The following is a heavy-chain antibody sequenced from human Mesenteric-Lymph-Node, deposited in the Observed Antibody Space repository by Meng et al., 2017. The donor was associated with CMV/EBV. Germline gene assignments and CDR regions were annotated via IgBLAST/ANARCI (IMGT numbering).Heavy chain of an antibody. CDR2: IYYSGST. J-gene: IGHJ4*02. D-gene: IGHD2-15*01. Sequence: GGYYWSWIRQPPWKGLEWIGYIYYSGSTYYTPSLKSRVTISVDTSKNQFSLKLSSVTAADTAVYYFARDHGSRYCSGGSCQGIDYWGQGTLVTVSS. CDR3: ARDHGSRYCSGGSCQGIDY. CDR1: GGYY. V-gene: IGHV4-31*02.